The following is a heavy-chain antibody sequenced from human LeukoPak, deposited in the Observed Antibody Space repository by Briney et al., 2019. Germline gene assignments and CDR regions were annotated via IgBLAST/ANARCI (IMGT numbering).Heavy chain of an antibody. D-gene: IGHD5-18*01. CDR3: ARAIGVELQLWLWEHHYYMDV. CDR2: MNPNSGNT. CDR1: GYTFTSYG. J-gene: IGHJ6*03. Sequence: GASVKVSCKASGYTFTSYGINWVRQATGQGLEWMGWMNPNSGNTGYAQKFQGRVTMTRNTSISTAYMELSSLRSEDTALYYCARAIGVELQLWLWEHHYYMDVWGKGTTVTVSS. V-gene: IGHV1-8*02.